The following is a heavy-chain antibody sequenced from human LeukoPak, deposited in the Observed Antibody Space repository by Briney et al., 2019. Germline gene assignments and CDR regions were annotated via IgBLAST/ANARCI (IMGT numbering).Heavy chain of an antibody. CDR3: ARDRETTVLSDAFDT. V-gene: IGHV1-2*02. D-gene: IGHD4-11*01. Sequence: ASVTVSCKASAYTFTDYYVHWVRQAPGQGLEWMGWINPNTGGTDSAQKFQGRVIMTRDTSIRAAYMELTRLTSDDTAVYYCARDRETTVLSDAFDTWGQGTMVTVSS. CDR1: AYTFTDYY. J-gene: IGHJ3*02. CDR2: INPNTGGT.